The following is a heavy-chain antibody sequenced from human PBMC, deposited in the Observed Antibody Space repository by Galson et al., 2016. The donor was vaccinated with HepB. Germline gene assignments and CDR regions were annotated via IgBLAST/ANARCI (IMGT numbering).Heavy chain of an antibody. CDR3: ARNMEHMEPRGLDLDY. CDR1: GFTFDDYA. Sequence: SLRLSCAASGFTFDDYAMHWVRQVPGEGLEWVSGISWNSGSIGYADSVKGRFTISRDNSKNTVYLQMNSLRPEDTAVYYCARNMEHMEPRGLDLDYWGQGTLVTVSS. J-gene: IGHJ4*02. V-gene: IGHV3-9*01. D-gene: IGHD2-21*01. CDR2: ISWNSGSI.